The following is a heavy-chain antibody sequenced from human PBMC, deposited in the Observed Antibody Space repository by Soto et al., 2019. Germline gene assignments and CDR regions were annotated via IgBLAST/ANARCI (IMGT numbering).Heavy chain of an antibody. V-gene: IGHV1-69*04. CDR3: AKDGDIDSSGYYCDS. CDR2: VIPYLEVP. J-gene: IGHJ4*02. Sequence: QVQLVQSGPEVRKPASSVKVSCKASGSPFSTYVVSWLRQAPGQGLEWMGRVIPYLEVPTYAKRFSDRLTFSADRSSSTIFMELTGLTADDTAIYYCAKDGDIDSSGYYCDSWGQGTLVTVS. CDR1: GSPFSTYV. D-gene: IGHD3-22*01.